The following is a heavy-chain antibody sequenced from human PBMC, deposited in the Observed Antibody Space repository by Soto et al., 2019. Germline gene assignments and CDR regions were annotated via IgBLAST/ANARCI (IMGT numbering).Heavy chain of an antibody. D-gene: IGHD5-18*01. V-gene: IGHV1-8*01. CDR3: AKDSGYNYGYFRWFDP. J-gene: IGHJ5*02. CDR1: GYTFTSYD. Sequence: ASVKVSCKASGYTFTSYDINWGRQATGQGLEWMGWMNPNSGNTGYAQKFQGRVTMTRNTSISTAYMELSSLRSEDTAVYYCAKDSGYNYGYFRWFDPWGQGTLVTVSS. CDR2: MNPNSGNT.